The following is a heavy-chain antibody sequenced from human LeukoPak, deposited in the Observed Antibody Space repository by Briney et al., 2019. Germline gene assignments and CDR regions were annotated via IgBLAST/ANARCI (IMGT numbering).Heavy chain of an antibody. CDR3: ATARNTAYRYDY. D-gene: IGHD1-14*01. V-gene: IGHV4-39*07. CDR1: GGSISSSSYY. Sequence: PSETLSLTCTVSGGSISSSSYYWGWIRQPPGKGLEWIGSIYYSGSTYYNPSLKSRVSISVDTSKNQLSLNLNSVTAADTAVYYCATARNTAYRYDYWGQGTLVTVSS. CDR2: IYYSGST. J-gene: IGHJ4*02.